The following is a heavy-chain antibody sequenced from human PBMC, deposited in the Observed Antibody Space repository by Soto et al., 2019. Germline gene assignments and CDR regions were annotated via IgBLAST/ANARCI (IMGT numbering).Heavy chain of an antibody. D-gene: IGHD2-15*01. CDR2: IIPIFGTA. V-gene: IGHV1-69*13. CDR1: GGTFSIYA. J-gene: IGHJ4*02. Sequence: SVKVSCKASGGTFSIYAISWVRQAPGQGLEWMGGIIPIFGTANYAQKFQGRVTITADESTSTAYMELSSLRSEDTAVYYCARTMVGKYCSGGSCYPKTDYFDYWGQGALVTVSS. CDR3: ARTMVGKYCSGGSCYPKTDYFDY.